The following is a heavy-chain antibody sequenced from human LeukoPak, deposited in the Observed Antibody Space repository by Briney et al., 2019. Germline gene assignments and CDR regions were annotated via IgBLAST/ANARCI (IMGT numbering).Heavy chain of an antibody. CDR1: GVSISSFY. D-gene: IGHD5-12*01. CDR3: ARGTYSGYDFDY. V-gene: IGHV4-34*01. J-gene: IGHJ4*02. Sequence: SETLSLTCTVSGVSISSFYWNWIRQPPGKGLEWIGEINHSGSTNYNPSLKSRVTISVDTSKNQFSLKVSSVTAADTAVYYCARGTYSGYDFDYWGQGTLVTVSS. CDR2: INHSGST.